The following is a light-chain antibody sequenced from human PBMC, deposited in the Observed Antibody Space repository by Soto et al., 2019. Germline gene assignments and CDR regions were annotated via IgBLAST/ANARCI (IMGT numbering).Light chain of an antibody. J-gene: IGLJ2*01. CDR2: STD. CDR1: TGAVTSGHY. V-gene: IGLV7-43*01. CDR3: LLYYGGAVI. Sequence: QAVVTQEPSLTVSPGGTVTLTCASSTGAVTSGHYANWLQQKPGQAPRALIYSTDTKHSWTPARFSGSLLGGKAALTLSGVRPEDEADYYCLLYYGGAVIFGGGIKVTVL.